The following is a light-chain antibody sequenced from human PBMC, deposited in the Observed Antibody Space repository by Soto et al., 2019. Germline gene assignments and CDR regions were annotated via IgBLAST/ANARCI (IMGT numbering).Light chain of an antibody. Sequence: EVVLTQSPGTLSLSPGERATLSCRASQNINSRYLAWYQQRPGQAPRLLIYGAFSRATGIPDRFSGSGSGTGFTLTITRLQPEDFAVYYCQQNGFSPLTFGGGTKVDIK. V-gene: IGKV3-20*01. J-gene: IGKJ4*01. CDR1: QNINSRY. CDR2: GAF. CDR3: QQNGFSPLT.